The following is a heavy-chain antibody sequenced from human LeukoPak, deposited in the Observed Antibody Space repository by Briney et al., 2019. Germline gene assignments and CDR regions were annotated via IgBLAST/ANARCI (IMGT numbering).Heavy chain of an antibody. J-gene: IGHJ5*02. CDR1: GGSISSGSYY. CDR2: IYTSGST. Sequence: SQTLSLTCTVSGGSISSGSYYWSWIRQPAGKGLEWIGCIYTSGSTNYNPSLKSRVTISVDTSKNQFSLKLSSVTAADTAVYYCARSPRYYDLWSGSDWFDPWGQGTLVTVSS. V-gene: IGHV4-61*02. CDR3: ARSPRYYDLWSGSDWFDP. D-gene: IGHD3-3*01.